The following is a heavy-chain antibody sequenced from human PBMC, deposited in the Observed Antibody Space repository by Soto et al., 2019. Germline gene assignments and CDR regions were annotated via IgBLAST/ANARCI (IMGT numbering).Heavy chain of an antibody. Sequence: QVQLQESGPGLVKPSETLSLTCTVSGGSISGYYWSWIRQSPEKGLEWIGHVYYSGSTKYNPSLKSPVTISVDTSKNQFSLNLRSVTAADTAVYYCAMTVTTLYSWFDPWGQGILVTVSS. CDR2: VYYSGST. D-gene: IGHD4-4*01. V-gene: IGHV4-59*08. J-gene: IGHJ5*02. CDR3: AMTVTTLYSWFDP. CDR1: GGSISGYY.